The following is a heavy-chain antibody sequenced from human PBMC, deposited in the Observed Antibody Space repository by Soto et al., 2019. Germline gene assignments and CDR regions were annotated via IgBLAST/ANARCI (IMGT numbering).Heavy chain of an antibody. CDR3: AGGRDEYNYHALDY. Sequence: EVQLLESGGGLVQPGGSLRLYCAASGFTFSSYAMSWVRQTPGKGLEWVSAISGSGGTYSADSMKGRFTISRDNSKNTLYLQMHSLRAEDTAVYYCAGGRDEYNYHALDYWGQGTLVTVSS. CDR2: ISGSGGT. CDR1: GFTFSSYA. D-gene: IGHD1-1*01. J-gene: IGHJ4*02. V-gene: IGHV3-23*01.